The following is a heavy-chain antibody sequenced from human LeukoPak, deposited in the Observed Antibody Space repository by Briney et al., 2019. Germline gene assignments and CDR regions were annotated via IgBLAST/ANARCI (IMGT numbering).Heavy chain of an antibody. CDR1: GYTFTSYY. V-gene: IGHV1-46*01. J-gene: IGHJ5*02. Sequence: ASVKVSCKASGYTFTSYYMHWVRQAPGQGLEWMGIINPSGGSTSYAQKFQGRVTMTRDMSTSTVYMELSSLRSEDTAVYYCARDRLLWFGENWFDPWGQGTLVTVSS. D-gene: IGHD3-10*01. CDR2: INPSGGST. CDR3: ARDRLLWFGENWFDP.